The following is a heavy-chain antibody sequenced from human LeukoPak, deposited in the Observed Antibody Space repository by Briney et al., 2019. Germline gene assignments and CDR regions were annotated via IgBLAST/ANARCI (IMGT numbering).Heavy chain of an antibody. V-gene: IGHV1-18*01. D-gene: IGHD3-22*01. CDR2: ISAYNGNT. CDR3: ARDRTYYDSSGYANFLDY. CDR1: GYTFTSYG. Sequence: ASVKVSCKASGYTFTSYGISWVRQAPGQGLEWMGWISAYNGNTNYAQKLQGRVTMTTDTSTSTAYMELRSLRSDDTAVYYCARDRTYYDSSGYANFLDYWGQGTLVTVSS. J-gene: IGHJ4*02.